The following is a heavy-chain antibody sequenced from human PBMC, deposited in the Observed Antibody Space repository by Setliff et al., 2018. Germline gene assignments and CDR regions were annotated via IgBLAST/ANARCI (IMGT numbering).Heavy chain of an antibody. V-gene: IGHV1-18*01. CDR3: ALSSLSICTGGNCPNVFDV. CDR1: DYILTSYG. Sequence: ASVKVSCKTSDYILTSYGLSWVRQAPGQGLDWMGWISXYXXXXXXXXXXXGRVXXXTDTSTRTASMELRSLTSDDTAVYFCALSSLSICTGGNCPNVFDVWGQGTLVTVSS. CDR2: ISXYXXXX. D-gene: IGHD2-15*01. J-gene: IGHJ3*01.